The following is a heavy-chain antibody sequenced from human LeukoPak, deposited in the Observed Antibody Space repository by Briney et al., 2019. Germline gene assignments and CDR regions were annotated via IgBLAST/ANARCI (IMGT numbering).Heavy chain of an antibody. Sequence: ASVKVSFKASGYTFTSYDINWVRQATGQGLEWMGWMNPNSGNTGYAQKFQGRVTITRNTSISTAYMELSSLRSEDTAVYYCARAHSNLDAFDIWGQGTMVTVSS. J-gene: IGHJ3*02. CDR1: GYTFTSYD. D-gene: IGHD4-11*01. V-gene: IGHV1-8*03. CDR3: ARAHSNLDAFDI. CDR2: MNPNSGNT.